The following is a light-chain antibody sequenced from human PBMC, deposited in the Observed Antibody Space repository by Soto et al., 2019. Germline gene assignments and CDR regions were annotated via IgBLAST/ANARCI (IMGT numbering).Light chain of an antibody. V-gene: IGLV2-14*03. Sequence: QSVLTQPASVSGSHGQSITISFTGTSSDVGYYNYVSWYQQHPGKAPKVVIYDVIVRPSGVSNRFSGFKSGNTASLTISGLQAEDEDNYYCSSYTSSSTFYVFGTGTKVTVL. CDR1: SSDVGYYNY. CDR3: SSYTSSSTFYV. J-gene: IGLJ1*01. CDR2: DVI.